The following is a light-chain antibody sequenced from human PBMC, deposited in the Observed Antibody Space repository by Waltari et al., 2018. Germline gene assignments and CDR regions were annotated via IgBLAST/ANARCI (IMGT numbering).Light chain of an antibody. Sequence: DIVMTQSPDSLTVSLGERATINCKSSQNILYSSNNKTYLAWYQQKPGQPPKLLIYWASTRESGVPDRFSGSGSGTDFTLTISSLQAEDVAVYYCHQYYSAPFAFGQGTKLEIK. CDR2: WAS. V-gene: IGKV4-1*01. CDR1: QNILYSSNNKTY. J-gene: IGKJ2*01. CDR3: HQYYSAPFA.